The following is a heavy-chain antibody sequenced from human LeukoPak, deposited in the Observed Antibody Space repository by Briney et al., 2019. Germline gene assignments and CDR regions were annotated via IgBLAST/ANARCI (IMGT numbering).Heavy chain of an antibody. V-gene: IGHV4-59*01. CDR3: ARDGDSSPYAFDI. CDR2: IHYSGST. J-gene: IGHJ3*02. Sequence: PSETLSLTCTISGGSISDYYWSWIRQPPGKGLEWIGYIHYSGSTNYNPSLKSRVTISMDTSKNQFSLKLSSVTAADTAVYYCARDGDSSPYAFDIWGQGTMVTVPS. CDR1: GGSISDYY. D-gene: IGHD6-6*01.